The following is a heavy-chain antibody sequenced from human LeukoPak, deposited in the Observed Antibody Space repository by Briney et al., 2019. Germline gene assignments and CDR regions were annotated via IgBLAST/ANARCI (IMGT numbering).Heavy chain of an antibody. CDR2: VDPEDGET. CDR3: ATDRGIAAAGALDY. D-gene: IGHD6-13*01. Sequence: ATVKISCKVSGYTFTDYYMHWVQQAPGKGLEWMGLVDPEDGETIYAEKFQGRVTITADTSTDTAYMELSSLRSEDTAVYYCATDRGIAAAGALDYWGQGTLVTVFS. V-gene: IGHV1-69-2*01. CDR1: GYTFTDYY. J-gene: IGHJ4*02.